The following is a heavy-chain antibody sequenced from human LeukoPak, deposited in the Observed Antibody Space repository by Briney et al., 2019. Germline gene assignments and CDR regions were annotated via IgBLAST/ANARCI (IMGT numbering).Heavy chain of an antibody. CDR3: ARTPFGELGDWFDP. CDR1: GGSISSGSDY. D-gene: IGHD3-10*01. CDR2: IYTSGST. Sequence: TLSLTCTVSGGSISSGSDYWSWIRQPAGKGLEWIGRIYTSGSTNYNPSLKSRVTISVDTSKNQFSLKLSSVTAADTAVYYCARTPFGELGDWFDPWGQGTLVTVSS. J-gene: IGHJ5*02. V-gene: IGHV4-61*02.